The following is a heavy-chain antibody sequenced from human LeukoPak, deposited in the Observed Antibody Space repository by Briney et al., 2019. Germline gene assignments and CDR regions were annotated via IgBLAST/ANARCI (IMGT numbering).Heavy chain of an antibody. CDR1: GGSISSSSHY. V-gene: IGHV4-39*01. D-gene: IGHD6-13*01. CDR2: IYYSGNT. Sequence: PSDTLSLTCTVSGGSISSSSHYWGWIRQPPGKGLEWIGSIYYSGNTYYNPSLRSRLTISVDTSKNQFSLKLSSVTAADTAVYYCARHGAAAAGTNFDCWGQGTLVTVSS. CDR3: ARHGAAAAGTNFDC. J-gene: IGHJ4*02.